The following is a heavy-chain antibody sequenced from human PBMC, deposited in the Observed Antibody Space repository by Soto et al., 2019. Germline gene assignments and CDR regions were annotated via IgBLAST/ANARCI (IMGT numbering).Heavy chain of an antibody. CDR3: ARPFPTLRGASSWFDP. Sequence: TSETLSLTCTVSGGSISSSSYYWGWIRQPPGKGLEWIGSIYYSGSTYYNPSLKSRVTISVDTSKNQFSLKLSSVTAADTAVYYCARPFPTLRGASSWFDPWGQGTLVTVSS. D-gene: IGHD3-16*01. CDR1: GGSISSSSYY. V-gene: IGHV4-39*01. CDR2: IYYSGST. J-gene: IGHJ5*02.